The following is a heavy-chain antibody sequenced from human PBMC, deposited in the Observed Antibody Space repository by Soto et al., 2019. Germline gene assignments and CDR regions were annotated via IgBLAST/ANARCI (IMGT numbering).Heavy chain of an antibody. CDR2: IRSTSSTI. J-gene: IGHJ3*02. CDR3: ARDSRSSVPTDAFDI. Sequence: GGSLRLSCAASGFTFSSYSMNWVRQAPGRGLEWVSCIRSTSSTIYYADSVKGRFTISRDNAKNSLYLQMSSLRDEDTAVYYCARDSRSSVPTDAFDIWGQGTMVTVSS. CDR1: GFTFSSYS. V-gene: IGHV3-48*02.